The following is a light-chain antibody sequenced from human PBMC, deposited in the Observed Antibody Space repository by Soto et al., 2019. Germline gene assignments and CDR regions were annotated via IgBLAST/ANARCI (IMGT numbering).Light chain of an antibody. J-gene: IGKJ5*01. CDR2: DVS. V-gene: IGKV3-11*01. CDR1: QSVSSY. Sequence: EIVLTRSTATLSLSPVERASLACIASQSVSSYLAWYQQKPGQAPSLLIYDVSHRATGIPARFSGSGSGTDFTLTISSLEPEDFAVYYCQQRSNWLSITFGQGTRLENK. CDR3: QQRSNWLSIT.